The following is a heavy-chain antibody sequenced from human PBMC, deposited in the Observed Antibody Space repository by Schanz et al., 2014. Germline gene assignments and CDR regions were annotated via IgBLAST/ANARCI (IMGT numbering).Heavy chain of an antibody. Sequence: QVQLVQSGAEVKKPGASVKVSCKASGYNLISYAFSWVRQAPGQGLEWMGRIIPIVDITNYAQKFLGRVTITADKSTSTAYMELKSLRSADTAVYYCATIGVNDYWRFGLDLWGQGTTVTVSS. CDR2: IIPIVDIT. V-gene: IGHV1-69*04. D-gene: IGHD3-16*01. CDR3: ATIGVNDYWRFGLDL. J-gene: IGHJ6*02. CDR1: GYNLISYA.